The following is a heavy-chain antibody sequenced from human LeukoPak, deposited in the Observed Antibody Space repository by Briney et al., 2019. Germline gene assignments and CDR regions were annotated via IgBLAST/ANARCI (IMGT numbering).Heavy chain of an antibody. V-gene: IGHV3-53*01. J-gene: IGHJ6*02. D-gene: IGHD2-8*02. CDR1: GFTFSSYS. Sequence: GGSLRLSCAASGFTFSSYSMSWVRQAPGKGLEWVSVIYSGGSTYYADSVKGRFTISGDNSKNTLYLQMNSLRAEDTAVYYCARLVPENYGMDVWGQGTTVTVSS. CDR2: IYSGGST. CDR3: ARLVPENYGMDV.